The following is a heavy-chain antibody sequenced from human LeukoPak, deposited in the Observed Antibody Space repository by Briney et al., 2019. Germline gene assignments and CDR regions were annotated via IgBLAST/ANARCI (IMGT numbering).Heavy chain of an antibody. CDR3: VGTAAQPDY. CDR1: GFTFSSYA. J-gene: IGHJ4*02. D-gene: IGHD6-6*01. V-gene: IGHV3-30-3*01. CDR2: IAYDGSNK. Sequence: PGRSLRLSCAASGFTFSSYAMHWVRQAPGKRLEWVAVIAYDGSNKYYADSVKGRLTISRDNAKNSLYLQMNSLRAEDTAVYYCVGTAAQPDYWGQGTLVTVSS.